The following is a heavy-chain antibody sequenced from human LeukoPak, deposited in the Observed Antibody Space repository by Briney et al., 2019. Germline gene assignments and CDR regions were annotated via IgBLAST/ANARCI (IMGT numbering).Heavy chain of an antibody. Sequence: GGSLRLSCAASGFTFSSYWMHWVRQAPGKGLVRVSRINSDGSSTSCADSVKGRFTISRDNAKNTLYLQMNSLRAEDTAVYYCARGDGYNPFDYWGQGTLVTVSS. D-gene: IGHD5-24*01. V-gene: IGHV3-74*01. CDR2: INSDGSST. CDR1: GFTFSSYW. CDR3: ARGDGYNPFDY. J-gene: IGHJ4*02.